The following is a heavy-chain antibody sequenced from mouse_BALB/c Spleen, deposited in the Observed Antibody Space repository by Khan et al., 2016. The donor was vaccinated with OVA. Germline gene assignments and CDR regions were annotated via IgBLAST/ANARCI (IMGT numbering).Heavy chain of an antibody. CDR2: IWAGGST. CDR1: GFTLISYG. J-gene: IGHJ4*01. Sequence: QVQLKESGPGLVAPSQSLSITCTVSGFTLISYGVHWVRQPPGKGLEWLGIIWAGGSTNYNTVLMSRLSITTDNSKSHAFFKMHSLQTDDTAMYYCARDDGNYVDAMDYWGQGTSVTVSS. CDR3: ARDDGNYVDAMDY. D-gene: IGHD2-1*01. V-gene: IGHV2-9*02.